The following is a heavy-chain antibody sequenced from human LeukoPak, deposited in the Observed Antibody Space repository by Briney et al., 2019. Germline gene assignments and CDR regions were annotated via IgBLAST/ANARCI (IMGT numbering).Heavy chain of an antibody. CDR3: ARLSYCGGDCFNAFDI. CDR2: IYSGGDT. Sequence: PGGSLRLSCAASGFTVSSFYMTWVRQAPGQGLEWVSSIYSGGDTYYADSVKGRFTISRDNSKNTLYLQMNSLRAEDTAVYYCARLSYCGGDCFNAFDIWGQGTVVTVSS. J-gene: IGHJ3*02. CDR1: GFTVSSFY. V-gene: IGHV3-53*01. D-gene: IGHD2-21*02.